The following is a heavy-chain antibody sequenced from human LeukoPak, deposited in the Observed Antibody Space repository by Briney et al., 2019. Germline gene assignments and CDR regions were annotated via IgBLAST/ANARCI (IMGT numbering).Heavy chain of an antibody. CDR2: INQDGSVK. D-gene: IGHD3-10*02. Sequence: GGSLRLSCAASGFTFSRYWMSWVRQAPGKGPEWVANINQDGSVKYYVDSVKGRFTISRDSAKNSLYLQMNSLRAEDTAVYYCTRDSQDSYVYYMVVWGKGTTVTVPS. CDR1: GFTFSRYW. CDR3: TRDSQDSYVYYMVV. V-gene: IGHV3-7*01. J-gene: IGHJ6*03.